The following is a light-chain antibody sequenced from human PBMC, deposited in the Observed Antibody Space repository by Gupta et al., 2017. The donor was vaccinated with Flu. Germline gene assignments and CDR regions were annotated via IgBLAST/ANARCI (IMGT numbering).Light chain of an antibody. Sequence: QSALTQPASVSGSPGQSMTISCTGTSSDVADYKYISWYQQHPGKAPKLMIYDVTYRPSGVSNRFSGSKSGNTASLTISGLQAEDEADYYCSSYTSSNTLNVIFGGGTKLTVL. CDR3: SSYTSSNTLNVI. V-gene: IGLV2-14*03. J-gene: IGLJ2*01. CDR2: DVT. CDR1: SSDVADYKY.